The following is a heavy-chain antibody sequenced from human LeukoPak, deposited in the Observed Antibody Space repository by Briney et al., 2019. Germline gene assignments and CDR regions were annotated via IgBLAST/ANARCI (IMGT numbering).Heavy chain of an antibody. Sequence: GGSLRLSCAASGFTFSSYVMIWVRQAPGKGLEWVSAITGTGGDTYYADSVKGRFTISRDNSKSTLYLQMNSLRAEDTAVYYCVKGSSDSRPYYFDSWGQGTLVTVSS. CDR2: ITGTGGDT. J-gene: IGHJ4*02. CDR1: GFTFSSYV. D-gene: IGHD3-22*01. V-gene: IGHV3-23*01. CDR3: VKGSSDSRPYYFDS.